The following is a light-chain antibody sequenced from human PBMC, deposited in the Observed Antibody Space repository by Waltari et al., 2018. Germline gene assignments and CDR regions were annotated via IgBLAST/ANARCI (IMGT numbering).Light chain of an antibody. CDR1: PSIFYTSNNKKY. V-gene: IGKV4-1*01. CDR3: QQYYSSPFT. CDR2: WAS. J-gene: IGKJ4*01. Sequence: DLVMTQSPDTLSVSLGERATINCKSSPSIFYTSNNKKYLAWYQQKPGQPPKLLIYWASTRESGVPDRFSGSGSGTDFTLTISSLQAEDVAVYYCQQYYSSPFTFGGGTKVEIK.